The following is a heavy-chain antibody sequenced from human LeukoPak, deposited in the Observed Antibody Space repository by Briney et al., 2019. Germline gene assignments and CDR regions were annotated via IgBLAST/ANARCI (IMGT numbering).Heavy chain of an antibody. Sequence: GGSLRLSCAASGFTFSSYAMHWVRQAPGKGLEWVAVISYDGSNKYYADSVKGRFTISRDNSKNTLYLQMNSLRAEDTAVYYCARGGGGYQLLPLDYWGQGTLVTVSS. CDR1: GFTFSSYA. CDR3: ARGGGGYQLLPLDY. J-gene: IGHJ4*02. CDR2: ISYDGSNK. V-gene: IGHV3-30*04. D-gene: IGHD2-2*01.